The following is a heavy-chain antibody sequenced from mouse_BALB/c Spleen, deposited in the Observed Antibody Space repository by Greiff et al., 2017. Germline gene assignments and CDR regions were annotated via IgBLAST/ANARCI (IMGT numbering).Heavy chain of an antibody. D-gene: IGHD1-1*01. CDR3: ARVPSYGSSLDY. V-gene: IGHV5-6-5*01. J-gene: IGHJ4*01. Sequence: EVHLVESGGGLVKPGGSLKLSCAASGFTFSSYAMSWVRQTPEKRLEWVASISSGGSTYYPDSVKGRFTISRDNARNILYLQMSSLRSEDTAMYYCARVPSYGSSLDYWGQGTSVTVSS. CDR2: ISSGGST. CDR1: GFTFSSYA.